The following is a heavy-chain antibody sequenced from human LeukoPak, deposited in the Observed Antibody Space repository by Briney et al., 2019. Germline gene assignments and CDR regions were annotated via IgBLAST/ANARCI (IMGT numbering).Heavy chain of an antibody. J-gene: IGHJ4*02. CDR1: GYSISSGYY. D-gene: IGHD6-6*01. Sequence: SETLSLTCAVSGYSISSGYYWGWIRQPPGKGLEWIGSIYHSGSTYYNPSLKSRVTILVDTSKNQFSLKLSSVTAADTAVYYCARRSSIAARPFDYWGQGTLVTVSS. CDR3: ARRSSIAARPFDY. V-gene: IGHV4-38-2*01. CDR2: IYHSGST.